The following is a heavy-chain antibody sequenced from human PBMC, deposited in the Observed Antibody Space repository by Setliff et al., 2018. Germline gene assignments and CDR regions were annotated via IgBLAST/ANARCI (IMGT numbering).Heavy chain of an antibody. CDR2: IYHSGST. J-gene: IGHJ6*02. V-gene: IGHV4-4*02. CDR3: ARVSSYGSGSYYYYYYGMDV. CDR1: GGSISSSNW. D-gene: IGHD3-10*01. Sequence: SETLSLTCAVSGGSISSSNWWSWVRQPPGKGLEWIGEIYHSGSTNYNPSLKSRVTISVDKSKNQFSLKLSSVTAADTAVYYCARVSSYGSGSYYYYYYGMDVWGQGTTVTVS.